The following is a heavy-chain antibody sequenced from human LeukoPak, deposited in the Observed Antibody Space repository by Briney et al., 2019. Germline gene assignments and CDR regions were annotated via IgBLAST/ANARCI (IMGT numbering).Heavy chain of an antibody. J-gene: IGHJ5*02. V-gene: IGHV4-30-4*01. CDR3: ARLVATIYNRFDP. D-gene: IGHD5-12*01. CDR2: IYYSGST. CDR1: GGSISSGDYY. Sequence: SETLSLTCTVSGGSISSGDYYWSWIRQPPGKGLEWIGYIYYSGSTYYNPSLKSRVTISVDTSKNQFSLKLSSVTAADTAVYYCARLVATIYNRFDPWGQGTLVTVSS.